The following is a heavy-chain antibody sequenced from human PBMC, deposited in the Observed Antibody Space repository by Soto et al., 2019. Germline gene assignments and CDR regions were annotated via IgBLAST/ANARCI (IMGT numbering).Heavy chain of an antibody. CDR2: ISGSYAT. Sequence: EVQLMEAGGGLGQPGSSLRLSCTASGFTFSPCAMSWVRQAPGKGLEWVSEISGSYATHYADCVRCRFTISRDNSNNTMYLEMNRLRVEDTAVYYCAKGRIAVTGIFDHWVQGSLVTVSS. CDR1: GFTFSPCA. D-gene: IGHD6-19*01. CDR3: AKGRIAVTGIFDH. V-gene: IGHV3-23*01. J-gene: IGHJ4*02.